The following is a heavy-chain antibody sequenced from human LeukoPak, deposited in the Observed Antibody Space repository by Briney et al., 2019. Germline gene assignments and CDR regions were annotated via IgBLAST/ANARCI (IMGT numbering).Heavy chain of an antibody. CDR3: AKAEGVVPAAPRWGNWFDP. J-gene: IGHJ5*02. D-gene: IGHD2-2*01. Sequence: GGSLRLSCAASGFTFSSYAMSWVRQAPGKGLEWVSAISGSGGSTYYADSVKGRFTISRDNSKNTLYLQMNSLIAEDTAVYYCAKAEGVVPAAPRWGNWFDPWGQGTLVTVSS. CDR2: ISGSGGST. V-gene: IGHV3-23*01. CDR1: GFTFSSYA.